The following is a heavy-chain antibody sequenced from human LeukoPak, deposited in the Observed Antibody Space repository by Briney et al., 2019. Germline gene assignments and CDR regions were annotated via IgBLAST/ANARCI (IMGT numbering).Heavy chain of an antibody. CDR1: GFTFSSYA. V-gene: IGHV3-23*01. CDR3: ATQSLKLGIPKRPDY. CDR2: ISGSGGST. J-gene: IGHJ4*02. Sequence: GGSLRLSCAASGFTFSSYAMSWVRQAPGKGLEWVSAISGSGGSTYYADSVKGRFTISRDNSKNTLYLQMNSLRAEDTAVYYYATQSLKLGIPKRPDYCGQGTLVTVSS. D-gene: IGHD7-27*01.